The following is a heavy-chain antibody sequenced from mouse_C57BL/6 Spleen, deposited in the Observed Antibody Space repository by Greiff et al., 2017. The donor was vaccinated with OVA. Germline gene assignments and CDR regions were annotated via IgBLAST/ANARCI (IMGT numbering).Heavy chain of an antibody. J-gene: IGHJ2*01. Sequence: DVHLVESGGGLVKPGGSLKLSCAASGFTFSDYGMHWVRQAPEKGLEWVAYISSGSSTIYYADTVKGRFTISRDNAKNTLFLQMTSLRSEDTAMYYCAREDYGSSYGYFDYWGQGTTLTVSS. CDR3: AREDYGSSYGYFDY. V-gene: IGHV5-17*01. CDR2: ISSGSSTI. CDR1: GFTFSDYG. D-gene: IGHD1-1*01.